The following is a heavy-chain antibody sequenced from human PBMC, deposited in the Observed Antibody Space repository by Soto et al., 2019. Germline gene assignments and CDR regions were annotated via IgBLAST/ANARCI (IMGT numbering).Heavy chain of an antibody. J-gene: IGHJ6*02. Sequence: QVQLQQWGAGLLKPSATLSLTCAVHGGSFSGYYWSWIRQSPGKGLEWVGEITHSGGINYDMPLKSRVTISVDTSKKQFSLKLNSVTAADTAVYYCARGRELVWFGEETFGVDVWGQGTTVTVSS. D-gene: IGHD3-10*01. CDR2: ITHSGGI. CDR3: ARGRELVWFGEETFGVDV. V-gene: IGHV4-34*02. CDR1: GGSFSGYY.